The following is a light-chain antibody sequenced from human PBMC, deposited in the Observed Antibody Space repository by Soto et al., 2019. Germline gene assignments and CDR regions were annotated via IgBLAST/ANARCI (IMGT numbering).Light chain of an antibody. Sequence: DIQMTQSPSTLSASVGDRVTITCRATESISRWLAWYQQKPGKAPKLLIYDASNLQSGVPSRFSGSGSGTAFTLNISSLQPDDFATYYCQQYNSYSGYTFGQGTKLEIK. J-gene: IGKJ2*01. CDR3: QQYNSYSGYT. V-gene: IGKV1-5*01. CDR1: ESISRW. CDR2: DAS.